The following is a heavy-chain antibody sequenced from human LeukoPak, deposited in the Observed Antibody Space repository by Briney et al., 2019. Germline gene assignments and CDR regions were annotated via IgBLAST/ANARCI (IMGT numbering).Heavy chain of an antibody. J-gene: IGHJ4*02. V-gene: IGHV4-4*07. CDR1: GGSISSYY. CDR3: ARSKDILTGYCFDY. CDR2: IYRSGST. D-gene: IGHD3-9*01. Sequence: PSETLSLTCTVSGGSISSYYWSWIRQPAGKGLEWIGRIYRSGSTNYNPSLKSRVTMSVDTSKNQFSLNLSSVTAADTAVYYCARSKDILTGYCFDYWGQGTLVTVSS.